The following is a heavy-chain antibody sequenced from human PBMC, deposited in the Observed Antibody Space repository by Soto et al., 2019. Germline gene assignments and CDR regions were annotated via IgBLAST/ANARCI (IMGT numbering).Heavy chain of an antibody. CDR2: IYYSGST. CDR3: ASPRSQRGLYSGYDHYYYGMDV. CDR1: GGSISSSSYY. Sequence: SETLSLTCTVSGGSISSSSYYWGWIRQPPGKGLEWIGSIYYSGSTYYNPSLKSRVTISVDTSKNQFSLKLSSVTAADTAVYYCASPRSQRGLYSGYDHYYYGMDVWGQGTTVTVSS. V-gene: IGHV4-39*01. D-gene: IGHD5-12*01. J-gene: IGHJ6*02.